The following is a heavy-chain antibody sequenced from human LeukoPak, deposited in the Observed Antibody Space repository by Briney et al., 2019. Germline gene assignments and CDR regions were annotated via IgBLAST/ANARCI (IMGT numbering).Heavy chain of an antibody. CDR2: IYPGDSDT. J-gene: IGHJ6*03. CDR1: GYSFTSYW. Sequence: GESLKISCKGSGYSFTSYWIGWVRQMPGKGLEWMGIIYPGDSDTRYSPSFQGQVTISADKSISTAYLQWSSLKASDTAMYYCARLVSPNYDFWSGYYTGFDYYYYMDVWGKGTTVTVSS. CDR3: ARLVSPNYDFWSGYYTGFDYYYYMDV. D-gene: IGHD3-3*01. V-gene: IGHV5-51*01.